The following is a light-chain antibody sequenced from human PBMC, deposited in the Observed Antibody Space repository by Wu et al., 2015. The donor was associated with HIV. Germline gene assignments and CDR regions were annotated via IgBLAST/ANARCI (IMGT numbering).Light chain of an antibody. CDR2: GAS. CDR1: QSVSINY. J-gene: IGKJ4*01. CDR3: QQYGDSPLS. V-gene: IGKV3-20*01. Sequence: ETMLTQSPSILSLSPGERATLSCRASQSVSINYLAWYQQKPGQAPRLLIYGASTRATGIPDRFSGSGSGTDFTLTISRLEPEDFAVYYCQQYGDSPLSFGGGTKVVI.